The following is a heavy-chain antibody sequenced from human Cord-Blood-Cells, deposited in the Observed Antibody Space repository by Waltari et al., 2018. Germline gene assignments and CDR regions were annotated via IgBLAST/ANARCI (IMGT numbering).Heavy chain of an antibody. CDR3: ARGVGCTNGVCYTGAFDI. Sequence: QVQLQQWGAGLLKPSETLSLTYAVYGGSFSGYYWSWIRQPPGQGLEWIGEINHSGSTNYNPSLKSRVTRSVYTSKNQFALKLSSVTAADTAVYYCARGVGCTNGVCYTGAFDIWGQGTMVTVSS. CDR1: GGSFSGYY. V-gene: IGHV4-34*01. J-gene: IGHJ3*02. CDR2: INHSGST. D-gene: IGHD2-8*01.